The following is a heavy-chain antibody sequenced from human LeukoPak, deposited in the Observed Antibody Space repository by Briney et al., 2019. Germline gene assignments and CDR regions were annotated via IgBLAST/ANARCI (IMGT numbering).Heavy chain of an antibody. CDR2: INPNSGGT. Sequence: ASVKVSCKASGYTFTCYYMHWVGQAPAQGLEWMGRINPNSGGTSYAQKFQGRVTMTRDTSISTAYMELSRLRSDDTAVYYCARTTVAAAVDYWGQGTLVTVSS. D-gene: IGHD6-13*01. CDR3: ARTTVAAAVDY. V-gene: IGHV1-2*06. J-gene: IGHJ4*02. CDR1: GYTFTCYY.